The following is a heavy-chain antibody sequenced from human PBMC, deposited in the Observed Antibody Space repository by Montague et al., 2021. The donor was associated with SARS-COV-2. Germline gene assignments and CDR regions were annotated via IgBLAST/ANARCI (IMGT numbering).Heavy chain of an antibody. J-gene: IGHJ5*02. CDR3: ARHRNYGDHSLDNWFHP. D-gene: IGHD4-17*01. CDR1: GDSTSCPNCY. Sequence: SETLSLTCTVSGDSTSCPNCYWGWIREPPGKGLDWIGTIYNSGTTYYXPSLKSRLTISIDTSENQFSLKLSSVTAADTAVHYCARHRNYGDHSLDNWFHPWGQGTLVTVSS. V-gene: IGHV4-39*01. CDR2: IYNSGTT.